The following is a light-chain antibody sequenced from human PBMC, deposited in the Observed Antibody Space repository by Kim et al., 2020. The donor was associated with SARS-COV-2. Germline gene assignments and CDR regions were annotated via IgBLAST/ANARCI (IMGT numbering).Light chain of an antibody. CDR1: QSVTSF. Sequence: SSPGESATLSCRARQSVTSFLVWYQQKPGQAPRLLVYDASTRATGIPARFSGSGSGTDFTLTISSLEPDDFTVYYRQQRFNWPLTFGGGTKVDIK. CDR3: QQRFNWPLT. CDR2: DAS. V-gene: IGKV3-11*01. J-gene: IGKJ4*01.